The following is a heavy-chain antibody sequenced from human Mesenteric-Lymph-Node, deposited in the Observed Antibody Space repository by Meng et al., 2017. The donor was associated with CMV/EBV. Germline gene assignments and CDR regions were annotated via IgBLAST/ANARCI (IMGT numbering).Heavy chain of an antibody. Sequence: GESLKISCATSGFTFSNYGIHWVRQAPGKGLEWVAFIRYDANNKYDADSVRGRFTSSRDNSKNTLSLQMNRLRPEDTAVYHCAGLYGSGGPHLWRSLDYWGQGTLVTVSS. J-gene: IGHJ4*02. CDR2: IRYDANNK. CDR1: GFTFSNYG. CDR3: AGLYGSGGPHLWRSLDY. V-gene: IGHV3-30*02. D-gene: IGHD3-10*01.